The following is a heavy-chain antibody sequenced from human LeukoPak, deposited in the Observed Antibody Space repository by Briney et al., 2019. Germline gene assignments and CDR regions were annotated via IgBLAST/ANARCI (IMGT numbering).Heavy chain of an antibody. CDR1: GYSFSMYW. CDR3: ARRGGGYDFYFAQ. V-gene: IGHV5-51*01. Sequence: PGESLTISCMGSGYSFSMYWIAWVRQTPGKGLEWMGIIYPDDSETIYSPSFQGQSTMSSDKSSAYLQWNSVKASDTAMYYCARRGGGYDFYFAQWGQGTLASVYS. J-gene: IGHJ4*02. D-gene: IGHD5-12*01. CDR2: IYPDDSET.